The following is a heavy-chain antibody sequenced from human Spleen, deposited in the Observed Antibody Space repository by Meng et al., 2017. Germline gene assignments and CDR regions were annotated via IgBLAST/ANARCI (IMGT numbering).Heavy chain of an antibody. V-gene: IGHV1-2*02. J-gene: IGHJ4*02. CDR3: ARDEDISAAGKLFGDY. D-gene: IGHD6-13*01. CDR2: INPNSGDT. CDR1: GYTFIGYY. Sequence: ASVKVSCKASGYTFIGYYMHWVRQAPGQGLEWMGWINPNSGDTDYAQTFRGRVTLTRDTSISTAYMELSGLRSDDTAMYYCARDEDISAAGKLFGDYWGQGTLVTVSS.